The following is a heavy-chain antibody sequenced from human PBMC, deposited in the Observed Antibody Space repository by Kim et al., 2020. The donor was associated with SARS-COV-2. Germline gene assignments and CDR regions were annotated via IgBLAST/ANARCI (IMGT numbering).Heavy chain of an antibody. J-gene: IGHJ4*02. Sequence: ASVKVSCKVSGYTLTELSMHWVRQAPGKGLEWMGGFDPEDGETIYAQKFQGRVTMTEDTSTDTAYMELSSLRSEDTAVYYCATAINCGGDCYSSFDYWGQGTLVTVSS. V-gene: IGHV1-24*01. D-gene: IGHD2-21*02. CDR1: GYTLTELS. CDR2: FDPEDGET. CDR3: ATAINCGGDCYSSFDY.